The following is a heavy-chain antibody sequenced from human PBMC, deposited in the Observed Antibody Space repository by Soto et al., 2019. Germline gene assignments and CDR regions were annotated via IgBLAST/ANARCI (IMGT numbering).Heavy chain of an antibody. J-gene: IGHJ4*02. CDR2: ISAYNGNT. CDR3: ARRGYSGYDLEYYFDY. V-gene: IGHV1-18*01. D-gene: IGHD5-12*01. Sequence: ASVKVSCKASGYTFTSYGISWVRQAPGQGLEWMGWISAYNGNTNYAQKLQGRVTMTTDTSTSTAYMELRSLRFDDTAVYYCARRGYSGYDLEYYFDYWGQGTLVTVSS. CDR1: GYTFTSYG.